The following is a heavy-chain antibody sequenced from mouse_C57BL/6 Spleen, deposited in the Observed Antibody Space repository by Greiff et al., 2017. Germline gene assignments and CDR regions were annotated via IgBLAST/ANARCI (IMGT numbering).Heavy chain of an antibody. Sequence: EVKLVESGPGLAKPSQTLSLTCSVTGYSITSDYWNWIRKFPGNKLEYMGYISYSGSTYYNPSLKSRISITPDTSKNQYYLQLNSVTTEDTATYYCSRSYYGSSYWYFDVWGTGTTVTVSS. CDR1: GYSITSDY. J-gene: IGHJ1*03. CDR2: ISYSGST. D-gene: IGHD1-1*01. V-gene: IGHV3-8*01. CDR3: SRSYYGSSYWYFDV.